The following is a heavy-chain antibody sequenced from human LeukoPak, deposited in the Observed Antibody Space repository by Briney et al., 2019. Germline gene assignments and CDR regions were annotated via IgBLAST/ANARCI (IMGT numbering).Heavy chain of an antibody. V-gene: IGHV4-39*01. CDR3: ARQAPPIWSDSFDP. Sequence: SETLSLTCTVSGGSISSSSYYWGWIRQPPGKGLEWIGSLYYSGSTYYNPSLKSRVTISVDTSKNQFSLKLSSVTAADTAVYYCARQAPPIWSDSFDPWGQGTLVTVSS. CDR2: LYYSGST. J-gene: IGHJ5*02. D-gene: IGHD3-3*01. CDR1: GGSISSSSYY.